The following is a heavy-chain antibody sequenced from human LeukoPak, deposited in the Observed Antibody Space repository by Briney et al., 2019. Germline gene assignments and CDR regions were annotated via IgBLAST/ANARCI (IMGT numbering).Heavy chain of an antibody. Sequence: PGGSLRLSCAASGFTFSSYEMNWVRQAPGKGLEWVSYISSSGRTIFNADSVKGRFTISRDNAKNSLFLRMNSLRAEDTAVYYCARDGWVDYWGQGTLVTVSS. V-gene: IGHV3-48*03. J-gene: IGHJ4*02. CDR1: GFTFSSYE. CDR2: ISSSGRTI. CDR3: ARDGWVDY. D-gene: IGHD6-19*01.